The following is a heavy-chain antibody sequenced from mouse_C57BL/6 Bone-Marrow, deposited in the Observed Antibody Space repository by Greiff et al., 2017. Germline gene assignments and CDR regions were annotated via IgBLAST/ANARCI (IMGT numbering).Heavy chain of an antibody. V-gene: IGHV5-17*01. CDR1: GFTFSDYG. CDR3: ARVDRNYFDY. CDR2: ISSGSSTI. D-gene: IGHD3-2*01. J-gene: IGHJ2*01. Sequence: EVQVVESGGGLVKPGGSLKLSCAASGFTFSDYGMHWVRQAPEQGLEWVAYISSGSSTIYYADKVKGRFTISRDNAKDTLFLQRTSPRSEDTAMFDGARVDRNYFDYWCQGTTLTVTA.